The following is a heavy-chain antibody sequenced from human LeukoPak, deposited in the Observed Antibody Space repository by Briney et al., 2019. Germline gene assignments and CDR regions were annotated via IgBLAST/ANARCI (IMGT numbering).Heavy chain of an antibody. D-gene: IGHD2-15*01. J-gene: IGHJ4*02. CDR3: ARGAATCDS. CDR2: INHSGST. CDR1: GGSFSGYY. Sequence: KPSETLSLTCAVHGGSFSGYYWSSIRQPPGKGLEWIGEINHSGSTNYNPSLKSRVTISVDTSKNQFSLKLSSVTAADTAVYYCARGAATCDSWGQGTLVTVSS. V-gene: IGHV4-34*01.